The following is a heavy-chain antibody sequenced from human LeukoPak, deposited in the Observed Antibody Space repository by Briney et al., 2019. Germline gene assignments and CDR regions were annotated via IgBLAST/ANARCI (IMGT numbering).Heavy chain of an antibody. CDR1: GFTFSSYW. CDR3: ARGAANYDSSGYYPSVVDY. J-gene: IGHJ4*02. Sequence: QSGGSLRLSCAASGFTFSSYWMSWVRPAPGKGLEWVANIKQDGSEKYYVDSVKGRFTISRDNAKNSLYLQMNSLRAEDTAVYYCARGAANYDSSGYYPSVVDYWGQGTLVTVSS. CDR2: IKQDGSEK. V-gene: IGHV3-7*01. D-gene: IGHD3-22*01.